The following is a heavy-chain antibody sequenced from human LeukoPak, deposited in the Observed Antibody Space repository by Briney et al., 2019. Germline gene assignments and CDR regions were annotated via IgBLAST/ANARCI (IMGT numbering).Heavy chain of an antibody. CDR3: ARRMGSGATYPRTFDY. CDR1: GGSISTRNHY. V-gene: IGHV4-39*01. CDR2: IGYTGTT. J-gene: IGHJ4*02. Sequence: SETLSLTCTVTGGSISTRNHYWGWLRQPPGKGLEWIGSIGYTGTTNSNPSLKSRVTLSVDTSKNRVSLTLSSVTAADTAVYFCARRMGSGATYPRTFDYWGQGTLVTVSS. D-gene: IGHD2-8*02.